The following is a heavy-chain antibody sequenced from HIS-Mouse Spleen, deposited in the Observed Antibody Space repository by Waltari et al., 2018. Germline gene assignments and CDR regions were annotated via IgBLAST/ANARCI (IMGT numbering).Heavy chain of an antibody. Sequence: QVQLQQWGAGLLKPSETLSLTCAVYGGSFSGYYWSWIRQPPGKGLEGIGEINHSGSTNYNPSLKSRVTISVDTSKNQFSLKLSSVTAADTAVYYCARVRTGDPSYWYFDLWGRGTLVTVSS. CDR2: INHSGST. CDR1: GGSFSGYY. J-gene: IGHJ2*01. D-gene: IGHD7-27*01. CDR3: ARVRTGDPSYWYFDL. V-gene: IGHV4-34*01.